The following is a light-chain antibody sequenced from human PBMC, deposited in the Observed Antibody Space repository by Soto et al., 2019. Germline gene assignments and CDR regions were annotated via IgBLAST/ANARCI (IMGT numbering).Light chain of an antibody. CDR1: QSVSSN. J-gene: IGKJ2*01. CDR2: DAS. Sequence: EIVMTQSPAILSVSPGERATLSCRVSQSVSSNLAWFQQKPGQAPRLLIYDASKRATGIPARFSGSGSGTEFTLTSSSLQSEDFAVYYCQQYGSSTYTFGQGTKVDIK. V-gene: IGKV3-15*01. CDR3: QQYGSSTYT.